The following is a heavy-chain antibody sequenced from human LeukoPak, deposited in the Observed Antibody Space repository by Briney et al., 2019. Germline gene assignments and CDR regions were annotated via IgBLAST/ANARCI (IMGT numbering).Heavy chain of an antibody. CDR1: GYTFTGYY. CDR2: INPNSGGT. J-gene: IGHJ5*02. CDR3: ARAPGSVSP. D-gene: IGHD1-26*01. Sequence: ASVKVSCTASGYTFTGYYIHWVRQAPGQGLEWMGWINPNSGGTNYAQKFQGRVTMTRDTSISTAYMELNWLTSDDTAVYYCARAPGSVSPWGQGTLVTVSS. V-gene: IGHV1-2*02.